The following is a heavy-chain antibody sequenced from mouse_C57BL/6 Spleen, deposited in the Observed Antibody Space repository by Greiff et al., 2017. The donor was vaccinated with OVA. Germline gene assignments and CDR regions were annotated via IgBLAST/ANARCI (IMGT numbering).Heavy chain of an antibody. CDR2: ISYDGSN. D-gene: IGHD2-5*01. CDR1: GYSITSGYY. CDR3: AREGDYSNFYYAMDY. J-gene: IGHJ4*01. Sequence: EVKLQESGPGLVKPSQSLSLTCSVTGYSITSGYYWNWIRQFPGNKLEWMGYISYDGSNNYNPSLKNRISITRDTSKNQFFLKLNSVTTEDTARYYCAREGDYSNFYYAMDYWGQGTSVTVSS. V-gene: IGHV3-6*01.